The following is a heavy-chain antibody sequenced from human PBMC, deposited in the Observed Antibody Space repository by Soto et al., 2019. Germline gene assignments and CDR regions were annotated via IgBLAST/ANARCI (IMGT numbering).Heavy chain of an antibody. CDR1: GFPFSDYY. J-gene: IGHJ4*02. V-gene: IGHV3-11*05. D-gene: IGHD3-9*01. Sequence: QVQLVESRGDLVKPGGSLRLSCAASGFPFSDYYMSWIRQAPGRGLEWVSSIGSSSSYTNYADSVKGRFTISRDNAKNSLYLQMNSLRAEDTAVYYCARRRPTGYYNYWGQGTLVTVSA. CDR2: IGSSSSYT. CDR3: ARRRPTGYYNY.